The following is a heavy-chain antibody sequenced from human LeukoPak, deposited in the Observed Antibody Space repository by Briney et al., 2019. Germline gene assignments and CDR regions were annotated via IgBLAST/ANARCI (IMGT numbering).Heavy chain of an antibody. CDR1: GFTFSSYW. CDR3: ARSRAVSCTSLDY. V-gene: IGHV3-74*01. Sequence: RTGGSLRLSCAASGFTFSSYWMHWVRQAPGKGPVWVSRIYSDGSSTNYADSVKGRFTISRDNAKNTVYVEMNSLRAEDTAVYYCARSRAVSCTSLDYWGQGSLVTVSS. CDR2: IYSDGSST. D-gene: IGHD6-19*01. J-gene: IGHJ4*02.